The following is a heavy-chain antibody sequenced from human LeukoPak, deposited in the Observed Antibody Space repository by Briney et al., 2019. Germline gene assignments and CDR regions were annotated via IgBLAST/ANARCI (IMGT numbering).Heavy chain of an antibody. CDR2: IYPGDSDT. V-gene: IGHV5-51*01. CDR3: ARRYYYDSSALKGITYFDY. CDR1: GYSFTSYW. D-gene: IGHD3-22*01. Sequence: GESLKITCKGSGYSFTSYWIGWVRQMPGKGLEWMGIIYPGDSDTRYSPSFQGQVTISADKSISTAYLQWSSLKASDTAMYYCARRYYYDSSALKGITYFDYWGQGTLVTVSS. J-gene: IGHJ4*02.